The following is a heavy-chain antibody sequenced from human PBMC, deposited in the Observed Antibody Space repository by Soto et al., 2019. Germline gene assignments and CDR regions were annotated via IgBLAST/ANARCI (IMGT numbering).Heavy chain of an antibody. V-gene: IGHV2-5*02. CDR2: IYWDDDK. D-gene: IGHD6-19*01. J-gene: IGHJ4*02. CDR1: GFSLSTSGVG. CDR3: AHRRDMIYSSGWYRDY. Sequence: QITLKESGPTLVKPTQTLTLTCTFSGFSLSTSGVGVGWIRQPPGKALEWLALIYWDDDKRYSPSLKSRLTLTKDTSKNQVVLTMTNMDPVDTATYYCAHRRDMIYSSGWYRDYWGQGTLVTVSS.